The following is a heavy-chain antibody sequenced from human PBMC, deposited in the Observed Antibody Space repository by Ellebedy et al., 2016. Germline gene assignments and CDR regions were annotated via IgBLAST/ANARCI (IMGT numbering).Heavy chain of an antibody. D-gene: IGHD6-19*01. V-gene: IGHV1-3*01. Sequence: KFQGRVTITRDTSASTAYMELRSLRSDDTAVYYCARESSGWHKMYNWFDPWGQGTLVTVSS. CDR3: ARESSGWHKMYNWFDP. J-gene: IGHJ5*02.